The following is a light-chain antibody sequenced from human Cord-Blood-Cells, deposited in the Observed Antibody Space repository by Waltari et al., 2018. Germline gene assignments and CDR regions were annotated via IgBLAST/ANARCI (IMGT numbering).Light chain of an antibody. V-gene: IGLV1-51*01. CDR1: SSNIGNNY. Sequence: QSVLTQPPSVSAAPGQKVTISCSGSSSNIGNNYVSWYQQPPGTAPKLHIYDNNKRPSGIPDRFSGSKSGTSATLGITGLQTGDEADYYCGTWDSSLSVVFGGGTKLTVL. CDR2: DNN. J-gene: IGLJ2*01. CDR3: GTWDSSLSVV.